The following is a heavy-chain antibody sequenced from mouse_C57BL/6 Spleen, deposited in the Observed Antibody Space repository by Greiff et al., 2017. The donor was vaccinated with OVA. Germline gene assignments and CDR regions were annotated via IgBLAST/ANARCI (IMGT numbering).Heavy chain of an antibody. CDR1: GYAFSSYW. CDR3: ARESTGPLYAMDY. Sequence: QVQLKESGAELVKPGASVKISCKASGYAFSSYWMNWVKQRPGKGLEWIGQIYPGDGDTNYNGKFKGKATLTADKSSSTAYMQLSSLTSEDSAVYFCARESTGPLYAMDYWGQGTSVTVSS. J-gene: IGHJ4*01. D-gene: IGHD4-1*02. V-gene: IGHV1-80*01. CDR2: IYPGDGDT.